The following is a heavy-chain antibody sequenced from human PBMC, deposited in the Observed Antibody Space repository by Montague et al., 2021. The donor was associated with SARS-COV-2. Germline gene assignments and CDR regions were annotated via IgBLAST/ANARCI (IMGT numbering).Heavy chain of an antibody. D-gene: IGHD3-10*01. Sequence: SETLSLTCAVYGGSFSGYYWNWIRQPPGKGLEWIGEINHSGSTNYNPSLKSRITMSVDTFKNQFSLKLSSVTAADTAVYYCARGARQGYGFRLGSFDYWGQGTLVTVSS. J-gene: IGHJ4*02. V-gene: IGHV4-34*01. CDR3: ARGARQGYGFRLGSFDY. CDR2: INHSGST. CDR1: GGSFSGYY.